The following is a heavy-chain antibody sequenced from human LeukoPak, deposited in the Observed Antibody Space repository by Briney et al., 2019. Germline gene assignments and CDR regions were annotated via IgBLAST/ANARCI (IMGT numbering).Heavy chain of an antibody. CDR2: IIPISGTA. Sequence: ASVKVSCKASGGTFSSYAISWVRQAPGQGLEWMGGIIPISGTANYAQKFQGRVTITTDESTSTAYMELSSLRSEDTAVYYCARVKLAYYYDSSGYYYDWFDPWGQGTLVTVSS. CDR1: GGTFSSYA. D-gene: IGHD3-22*01. CDR3: ARVKLAYYYDSSGYYYDWFDP. V-gene: IGHV1-69*05. J-gene: IGHJ5*02.